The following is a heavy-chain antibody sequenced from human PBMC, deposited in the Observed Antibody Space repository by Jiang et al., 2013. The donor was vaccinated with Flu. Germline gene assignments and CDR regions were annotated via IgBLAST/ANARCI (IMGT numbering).Heavy chain of an antibody. CDR2: ISYDGSNK. D-gene: IGHD6-19*01. J-gene: IGHJ4*02. Sequence: WVAVISYDGSNKYYADSVKGRFTISRDNSKNTLYLQMNSLRAEDTAVYYCARVLSSSGSYYFDYWGQGTLVTVSS. V-gene: IGHV3-30-3*01. CDR3: ARVLSSSGSYYFDY.